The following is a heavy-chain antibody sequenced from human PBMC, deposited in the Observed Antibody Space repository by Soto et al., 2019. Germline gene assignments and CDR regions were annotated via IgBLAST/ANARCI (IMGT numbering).Heavy chain of an antibody. J-gene: IGHJ4*01. CDR3: ARQDGLGIYYLDY. CDR2: IYPGDSDT. V-gene: IGHV5-51*01. CDR1: GSNFNIYC. Sequence: PGESLKISYNGSGSNFNIYCIAWVRHVHRKGLECMGIIYPGDSDTRYSPSFQGQVTNSVDKSINTAYLQCSSLKASDTAMYYCARQDGLGIYYLDYWGRGTLVTVAS. D-gene: IGHD3-10*01.